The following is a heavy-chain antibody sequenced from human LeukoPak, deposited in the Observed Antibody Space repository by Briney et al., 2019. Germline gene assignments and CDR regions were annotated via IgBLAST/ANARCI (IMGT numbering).Heavy chain of an antibody. J-gene: IGHJ3*02. V-gene: IGHV3-30-3*01. CDR2: ISYDGSNK. CDR3: ARERAIRFGVAAATSTSDAFDI. Sequence: PGGSLRLSCAASGFTFSSYTVHWVRQAPGKGLEWVAVISYDGSNKYYADSVKGRFTISRDNSKNTLYLQMNSLRAEDTAVYYCARERAIRFGVAAATSTSDAFDIWGQGTMVTVSS. D-gene: IGHD6-13*01. CDR1: GFTFSSYT.